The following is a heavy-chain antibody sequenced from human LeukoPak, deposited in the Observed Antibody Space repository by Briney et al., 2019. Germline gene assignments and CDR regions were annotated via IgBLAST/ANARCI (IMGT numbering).Heavy chain of an antibody. J-gene: IGHJ6*03. D-gene: IGHD4-17*01. CDR1: GYTLTSYD. V-gene: IGHV1-8*01. CDR3: ARVTVTTTGYYYYYYMDV. Sequence: ASVKVSCKASGYTLTSYDINWVRQATGQGLEWMGWMNPNSGNTGYAQKFQGRVTMTRNTSISTAYMELSSLRSEDTAVYYCARVTVTTTGYYYYYYMDVWGKGTTVTISS. CDR2: MNPNSGNT.